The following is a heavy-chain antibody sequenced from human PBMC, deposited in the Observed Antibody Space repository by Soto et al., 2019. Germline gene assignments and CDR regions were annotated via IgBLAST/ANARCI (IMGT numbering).Heavy chain of an antibody. J-gene: IGHJ6*02. V-gene: IGHV1-18*01. CDR2: TSAYNGNT. CDR1: GYTFTSYG. D-gene: IGHD6-19*01. CDR3: ARRQWLVGGYYYGMDV. Sequence: QVQLVQSGAEVKKPGASVKVSCKASGYTFTSYGISWVRQAPGQGLEWMGWTSAYNGNTNYAQKLQGRVTMTTDTSPSTAYMERRSLRSDDTAVYYCARRQWLVGGYYYGMDVWGQGTTVTVSS.